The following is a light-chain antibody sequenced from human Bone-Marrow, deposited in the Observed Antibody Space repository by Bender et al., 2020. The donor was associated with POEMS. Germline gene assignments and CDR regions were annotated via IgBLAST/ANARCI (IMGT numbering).Light chain of an antibody. J-gene: IGLJ3*02. V-gene: IGLV2-14*03. Sequence: QSVLTQPASVSGSPGQSITISCTAAHSDLGGYNFVSWYQQHPGKVPKLIIYDVTSRPSGVSPRFSGSKSANTASLTISGLRAEDEADYYCCSYAGSSVLLFGGGTKVTVL. CDR3: CSYAGSSVLL. CDR1: HSDLGGYNF. CDR2: DVT.